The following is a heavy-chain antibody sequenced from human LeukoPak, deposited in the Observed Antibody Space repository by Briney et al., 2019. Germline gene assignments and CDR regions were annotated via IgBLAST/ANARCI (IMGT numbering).Heavy chain of an antibody. V-gene: IGHV3-30*04. CDR2: ISYDGTNT. Sequence: GESLKISCVASGFPFGSHAMHWVRQAPGKGLEWVAVISYDGTNTYYVDSAKGRFTLSRDNSKNTLSLQMNSLRPEDTAIYYCARDGADYYDSRSPFFYYMDVWGKGTKVIVSS. CDR1: GFPFGSHA. D-gene: IGHD3-16*01. J-gene: IGHJ6*03. CDR3: ARDGADYYDSRSPFFYYMDV.